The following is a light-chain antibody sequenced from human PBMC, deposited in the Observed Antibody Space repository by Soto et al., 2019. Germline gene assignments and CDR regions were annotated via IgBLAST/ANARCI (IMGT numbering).Light chain of an antibody. CDR1: QNINTF. Sequence: DIQMAQSPPSLSSSVGDRVTITCRASQNINTFLNWYQQKPGKPPRLVIYSASNLQGSFPSRFSGSVSGTDFTLTISNVQPEDFATYYCQQSFITPLTFGGGSRVDI. CDR2: SAS. J-gene: IGKJ4*01. V-gene: IGKV1-39*01. CDR3: QQSFITPLT.